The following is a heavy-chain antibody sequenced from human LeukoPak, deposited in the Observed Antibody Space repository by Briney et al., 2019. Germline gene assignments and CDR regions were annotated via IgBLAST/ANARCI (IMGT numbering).Heavy chain of an antibody. CDR3: ARGARYSYGHDAFDI. Sequence: GGSLRLSCADSGFTFSSYDMHWVRQATGKGLEWVSAIGTAGDTYYPGSVKGRFTISRENAKNSLYLQMNSLRAGDTAVYYCARGARYSYGHDAFDIWGQGTMVTVSS. CDR1: GFTFSSYD. CDR2: IGTAGDT. J-gene: IGHJ3*02. D-gene: IGHD5-18*01. V-gene: IGHV3-13*01.